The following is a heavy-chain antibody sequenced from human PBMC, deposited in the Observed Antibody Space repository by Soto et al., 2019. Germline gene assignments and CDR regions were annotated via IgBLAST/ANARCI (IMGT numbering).Heavy chain of an antibody. CDR2: ISAYNGNT. J-gene: IGHJ5*02. D-gene: IGHD2-2*01. CDR3: ARSAPGYCSSASSSLFVWFDP. Sequence: QVQLVQSGAEVKKPGASVKVSCKASGYTFTSYGISWVRQAPGQGLEWMGWISAYNGNTNYAQKLQGRVTMTTDTSTSIAYMELRSLRSDATAVYYCARSAPGYCSSASSSLFVWFDPWGQGTLVTVSS. CDR1: GYTFTSYG. V-gene: IGHV1-18*01.